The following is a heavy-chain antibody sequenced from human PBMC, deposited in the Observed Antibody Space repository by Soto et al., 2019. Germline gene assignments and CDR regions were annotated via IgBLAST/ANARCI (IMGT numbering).Heavy chain of an antibody. CDR1: GGTFRTDA. CDR3: ARARFLMGGFRSNRYFFDY. V-gene: IGHV1-69*01. CDR2: IIPMLRTA. Sequence: QVQLVQSGAEVKKPGSSVRVSCKASGGTFRTDAFSWVRQAPGQGLEWMGGIIPMLRTANYTQKFQGRVTITADDSTSTAYMELSVLRFEDTAVDYCARARFLMGGFRSNRYFFDYWGQGTLVTVSS. J-gene: IGHJ4*02. D-gene: IGHD2-15*01.